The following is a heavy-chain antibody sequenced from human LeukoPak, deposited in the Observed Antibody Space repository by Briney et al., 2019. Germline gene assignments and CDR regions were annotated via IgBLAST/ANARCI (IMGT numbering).Heavy chain of an antibody. CDR3: ARDIYYDSSGYPAGFDP. J-gene: IGHJ5*02. D-gene: IGHD3-22*01. CDR2: IYYSGST. V-gene: IGHV4-39*07. CDR1: GGSISSSSYY. Sequence: NPSETLSLTCTVSGGSISSSSYYWGWIRQPPGKGLEWIGSIYYSGSTYYNPSLKSRVTISVDTSKNQFSLKLSSVTAADTAVYYCARDIYYDSSGYPAGFDPWGQGTLVTVSS.